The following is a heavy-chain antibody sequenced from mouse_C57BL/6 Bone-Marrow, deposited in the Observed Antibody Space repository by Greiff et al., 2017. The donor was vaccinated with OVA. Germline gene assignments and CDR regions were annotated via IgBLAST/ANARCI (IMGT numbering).Heavy chain of an antibody. J-gene: IGHJ3*01. V-gene: IGHV10-3*01. CDR2: IRSKSSNYAT. CDR3: VREDDYAAWFAY. CDR1: GFTFNTYA. D-gene: IGHD2-4*01. Sequence: EVNVVESGGGLVQPKGSLKLSCAASGFTFNTYAMHWVRQAPGKGLEWVARIRSKSSNYATYYADSVKDRFTISRDDSQSMLYLQMNNLKTEDTAMYDCVREDDYAAWFAYWGQGTLVTVSA.